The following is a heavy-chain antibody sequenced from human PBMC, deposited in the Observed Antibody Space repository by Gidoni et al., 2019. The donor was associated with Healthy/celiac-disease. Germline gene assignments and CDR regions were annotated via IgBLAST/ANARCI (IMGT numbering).Heavy chain of an antibody. CDR3: ARDGSWDPSGSYYNSVQCLDY. Sequence: QVQLVESGGGVVQPGRSLRLSCAASGFTFSSYGMHRVRQAPGKGLECVAGIWYDGSNKYYADSVKGRFTISRDNSKNTLYLQMNSLRAEDTAVYYCARDGSWDPSGSYYNSVQCLDYWGQGTLVTVSS. D-gene: IGHD3-10*01. V-gene: IGHV3-33*01. J-gene: IGHJ4*02. CDR1: GFTFSSYG. CDR2: IWYDGSNK.